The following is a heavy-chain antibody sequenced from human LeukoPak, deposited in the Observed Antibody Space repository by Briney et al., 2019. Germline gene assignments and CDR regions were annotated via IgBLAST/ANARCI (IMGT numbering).Heavy chain of an antibody. V-gene: IGHV1-18*01. Sequence: ASVKVSCKASGCTFTSYGISWVRQAPGQGLEWMGWISACNGNTNYAQKLQGRVTMTTDTSTNTDYMELRSLKSDDTGVYYCARTPHYYGSGSYFGPFDYWGQGTLVTVSS. J-gene: IGHJ4*02. CDR3: ARTPHYYGSGSYFGPFDY. CDR1: GCTFTSYG. CDR2: ISACNGNT. D-gene: IGHD3-10*01.